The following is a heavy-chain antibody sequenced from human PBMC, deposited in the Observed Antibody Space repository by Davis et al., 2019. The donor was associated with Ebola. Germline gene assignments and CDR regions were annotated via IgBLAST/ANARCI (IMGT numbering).Heavy chain of an antibody. Sequence: GESLKISCSASGFIFSDYYMGWMRQAPGKGLEWVSYIRKDGTNKYYADSVRGRFTISRDNSKNTLYLEMNGLRVEDTAIYYCAKDTSNIWFDIWGQGTMVTVSS. D-gene: IGHD2/OR15-2a*01. CDR3: AKDTSNIWFDI. CDR2: IRKDGTNK. V-gene: IGHV3-11*01. J-gene: IGHJ3*02. CDR1: GFIFSDYY.